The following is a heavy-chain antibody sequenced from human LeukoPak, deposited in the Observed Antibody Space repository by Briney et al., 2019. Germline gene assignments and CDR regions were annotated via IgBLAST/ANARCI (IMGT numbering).Heavy chain of an antibody. J-gene: IGHJ5*02. Sequence: GGSLRLSCAASGFTFSSYSMNWVRQAPGKGLEWVSYISSSSSTIYYADSVKGRFTISRDNAKNSLYLQMNSLRAEDTAVYYCARTYSSGWNNWFDPWGQGTLVTVSS. D-gene: IGHD6-19*01. CDR1: GFTFSSYS. CDR2: ISSSSSTI. V-gene: IGHV3-48*04. CDR3: ARTYSSGWNNWFDP.